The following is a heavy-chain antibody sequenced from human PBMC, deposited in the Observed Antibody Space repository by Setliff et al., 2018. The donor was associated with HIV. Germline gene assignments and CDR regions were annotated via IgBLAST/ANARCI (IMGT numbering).Heavy chain of an antibody. CDR3: ARDSPIAMAGDYFDY. Sequence: ASVKVSCKASGHTFTDYYLNWVRQAPGQGLEWMGWINPSSGGTNYAQKFKGWVTMTTDTSTSTAYMELRSLTSDDTAVYYCARDSPIAMAGDYFDYWGQGTLVTVSS. J-gene: IGHJ4*02. V-gene: IGHV1-2*04. CDR1: GHTFTDYY. D-gene: IGHD6-19*01. CDR2: INPSSGGT.